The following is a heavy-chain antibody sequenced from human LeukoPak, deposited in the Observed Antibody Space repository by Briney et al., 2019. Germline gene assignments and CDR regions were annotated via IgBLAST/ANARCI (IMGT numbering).Heavy chain of an antibody. CDR2: LYTSGST. CDR1: SGSITGDY. J-gene: IGHJ5*02. D-gene: IGHD1-26*01. V-gene: IGHV4-4*07. Sequence: SETLSLTCSVSSGSITGDYWSWFRQPAGKGLEWIGRLYTSGSTKCNPSLKSRVTMSLETSKNQFSLKLSSVTAADTAVYYCARSKGGSYGPWGQGTLVTVSS. CDR3: ARSKGGSYGP.